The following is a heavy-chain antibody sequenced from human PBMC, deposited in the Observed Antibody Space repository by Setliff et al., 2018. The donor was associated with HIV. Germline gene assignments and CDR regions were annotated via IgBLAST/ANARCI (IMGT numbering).Heavy chain of an antibody. J-gene: IGHJ4*02. Sequence: SETLSLTCAVYGGSLSGYYWSWIRQPPGKGLEWFGEINHSGSTNYNPSLKSRVTISVDTSKNQFSLKLRSVTAADTAVYFCARDDRWVYNDYLDYWGQGTLVTVSS. D-gene: IGHD3-10*01. CDR1: GGSLSGYY. V-gene: IGHV4-34*01. CDR2: INHSGST. CDR3: ARDDRWVYNDYLDY.